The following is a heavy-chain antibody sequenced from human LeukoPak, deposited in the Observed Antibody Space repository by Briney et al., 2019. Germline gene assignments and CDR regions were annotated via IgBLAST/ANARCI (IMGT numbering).Heavy chain of an antibody. CDR2: ISSGGTI. CDR3: ARVSGKQSSSWYAFDI. J-gene: IGHJ3*02. CDR1: AFTFSSYE. V-gene: IGHV3-48*03. D-gene: IGHD6-13*01. Sequence: GWSLRLSCAASAFTFSSYEMNWVRQAPGKGLEWVSYISSGGTIYYADSVKGRFTISRDNAKNSLYLQMDSLRAEDTAVYYCARVSGKQSSSWYAFDIWGQGTMVTVSS.